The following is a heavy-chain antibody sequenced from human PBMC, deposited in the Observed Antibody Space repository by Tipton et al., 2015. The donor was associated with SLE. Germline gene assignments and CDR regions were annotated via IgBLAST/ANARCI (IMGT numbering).Heavy chain of an antibody. V-gene: IGHV4-39*07. CDR2: IYYSGST. CDR3: ARNPTSYCSGGSCYSPWFDP. Sequence: LRLSCTVSGGSISSSSYYWGWIRQPPGKGLEWIGSIYYSGSTYYNPSLKSRVTISVDTSKNQFSLKLTSVTAADTAVYYCARNPTSYCSGGSCYSPWFDPWGQGTLVTVSS. D-gene: IGHD2-15*01. CDR1: GGSISSSSYY. J-gene: IGHJ5*02.